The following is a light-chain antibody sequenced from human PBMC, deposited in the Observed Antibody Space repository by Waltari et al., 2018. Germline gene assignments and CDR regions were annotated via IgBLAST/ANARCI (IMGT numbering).Light chain of an antibody. Sequence: DFQMTQSPSSLSASVGDRVTITCRASQGISNSLNWYQQKPGKAPQRLIYDASSLQSGVPSRFSGSGSGTVFTLTISSLQPQDFATYYCLQYNSAPFTFGPGTKLDIK. CDR2: DAS. V-gene: IGKV1-17*01. CDR1: QGISNS. CDR3: LQYNSAPFT. J-gene: IGKJ3*01.